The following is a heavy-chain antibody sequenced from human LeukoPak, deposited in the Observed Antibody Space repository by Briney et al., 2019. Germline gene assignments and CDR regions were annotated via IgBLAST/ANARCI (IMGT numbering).Heavy chain of an antibody. CDR1: GGSISSSSYY. CDR2: IYYSGST. CDR3: ARQLQLRLSEGIYDY. D-gene: IGHD5-18*01. Sequence: PSETLSLTCTVSGGSISSSSYYWGWIRQPPGKGLEWIGSIYYSGSTYDNPSLKSRVTISVDTSKNQFSLKLSSVTAADTAVYYCARQLQLRLSEGIYDYWGQGTLVTVSS. J-gene: IGHJ4*02. V-gene: IGHV4-39*01.